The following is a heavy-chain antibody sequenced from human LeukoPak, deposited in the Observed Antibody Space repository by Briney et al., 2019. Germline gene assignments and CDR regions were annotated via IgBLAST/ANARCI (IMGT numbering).Heavy chain of an antibody. CDR3: AREQLITMVRGVPNWFDP. CDR1: GSTFTDYY. J-gene: IGHJ5*02. D-gene: IGHD3-10*01. Sequence: PGASVKVSCKASGSTFTDYYMHWVRQAPGQGLEWMGWISAYNGNTNYAQKLQGRVTMTTDTSTSTAYMELRSLRSDDTAVYYCAREQLITMVRGVPNWFDPWGQGALVTVSS. CDR2: ISAYNGNT. V-gene: IGHV1-18*04.